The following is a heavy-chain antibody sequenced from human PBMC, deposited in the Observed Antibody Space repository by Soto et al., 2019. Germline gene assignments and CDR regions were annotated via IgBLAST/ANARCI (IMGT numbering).Heavy chain of an antibody. CDR1: GYTFTSYG. V-gene: IGHV1-18*01. CDR2: ISAYNGNT. CDR3: ARGVRVTTDFWSGYYLYYFDY. Sequence: ASVKVSSKASGYTFTSYGISWVRQAPGQGLEWMGWISAYNGNTNYAQKLQGRGTMTTDTSTSTAYRELRSLRSDDTAVYYCARGVRVTTDFWSGYYLYYFDYRGQGTLVTVSS. D-gene: IGHD3-3*01. J-gene: IGHJ4*02.